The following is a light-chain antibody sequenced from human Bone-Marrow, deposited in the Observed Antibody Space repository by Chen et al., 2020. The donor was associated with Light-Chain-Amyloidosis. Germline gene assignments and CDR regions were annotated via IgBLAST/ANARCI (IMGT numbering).Light chain of an antibody. V-gene: IGLV3-1*01. Sequence: SYELTQPPSVSVSPGQTASIPCSADNLGDKYTCWYQQQSGQSPLLIIYQDFKRPSGIPERFSDYNSGNTTTLTIRWTQTLEEADYYGQAWDGGTVIFGGGTKLTVL. CDR1: NLGDKY. J-gene: IGLJ2*01. CDR2: QDF. CDR3: QAWDGGTVI.